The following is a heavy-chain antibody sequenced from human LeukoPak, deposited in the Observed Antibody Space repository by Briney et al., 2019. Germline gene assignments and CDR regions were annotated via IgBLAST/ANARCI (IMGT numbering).Heavy chain of an antibody. J-gene: IGHJ4*02. D-gene: IGHD3-22*01. V-gene: IGHV3-23*01. CDR2: IRGSGGST. CDR3: AKANYDSSAYYWSD. CDR1: GFTFSSYA. Sequence: PWGSLRLSCAASGFTFSSYAMSWVRQAPGKGLEWVSAIRGSGGSTSYADSVKGRFTISRDNSENTLYLQINSLRAEDTAVYYCAKANYDSSAYYWSDWGQGTLVTVSS.